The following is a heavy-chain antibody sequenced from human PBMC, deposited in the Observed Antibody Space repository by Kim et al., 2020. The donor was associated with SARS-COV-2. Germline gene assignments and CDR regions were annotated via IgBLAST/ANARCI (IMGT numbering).Heavy chain of an antibody. D-gene: IGHD4-17*01. Sequence: GGSLRLSCAASGFTFSSYWMSWVRQAPGKGLEWVANIKQDGREKYYVDSVKGRFTISRDNAKNSLYLQMNSLSAEDTAVYYCERDRDMMAAQTTVTKAPSDCWGQGALVTVSS. V-gene: IGHV3-7*01. CDR3: ERDRDMMAAQTTVTKAPSDC. J-gene: IGHJ4*02. CDR2: IKQDGREK. CDR1: GFTFSSYW.